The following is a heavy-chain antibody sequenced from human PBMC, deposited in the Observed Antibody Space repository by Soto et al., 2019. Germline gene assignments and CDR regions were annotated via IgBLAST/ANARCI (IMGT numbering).Heavy chain of an antibody. CDR1: GDSISPYY. D-gene: IGHD1-26*01. CDR3: ARQPGSFASFDF. CDR2: IYHSGST. Sequence: QVQLQESGPGQVKPSETLSLTCTVSGDSISPYYWSWIRQPPGKGLEWIAYIYHSGSTNYNPSLKSRVTITGDTSKNQFSLKLSSVTAADTAVYFCARQPGSFASFDFWGRGTLVTVSS. J-gene: IGHJ4*02. V-gene: IGHV4-59*08.